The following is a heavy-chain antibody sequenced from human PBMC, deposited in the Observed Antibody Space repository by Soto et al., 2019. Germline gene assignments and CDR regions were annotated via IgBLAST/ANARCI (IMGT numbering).Heavy chain of an antibody. V-gene: IGHV6-1*01. CDR2: TYYRSKWYN. Sequence: PSQTLSLTCAISGDSVSSNSAAWNWIRQSPSRGLEWLGRTYYRSKWYNDYAISVKSRITINPDTSKNQFSLQLNSVTPEDTAVYYCAIDEYTSGWYRFDPWGQGILVTVSS. J-gene: IGHJ5*01. D-gene: IGHD6-19*01. CDR1: GDSVSSNSAA. CDR3: AIDEYTSGWYRFDP.